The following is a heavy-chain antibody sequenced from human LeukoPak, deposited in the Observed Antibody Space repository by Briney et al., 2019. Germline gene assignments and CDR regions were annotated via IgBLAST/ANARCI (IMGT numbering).Heavy chain of an antibody. Sequence: PGGSLRLSCADSGITFSSYWMSWVRQAPGKGLEWVANIRQDGNEKYYVDSVKGRFTISRDNAKNSLYLQMNSLRAEDAAVYYCTRHSYSDFWNISGHDAFDIWGQGTMVTVSP. CDR1: GITFSSYW. V-gene: IGHV3-7*01. D-gene: IGHD3-3*01. J-gene: IGHJ3*02. CDR3: TRHSYSDFWNISGHDAFDI. CDR2: IRQDGNEK.